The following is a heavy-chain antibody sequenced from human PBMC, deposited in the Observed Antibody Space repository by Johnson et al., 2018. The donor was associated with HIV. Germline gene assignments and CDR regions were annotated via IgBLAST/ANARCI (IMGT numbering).Heavy chain of an antibody. CDR2: FHYVGTNK. J-gene: IGHJ3*02. V-gene: IGHV3-30*02. D-gene: IGHD3-10*01. CDR1: GFPFSNYA. Sequence: QEKLVESGGGVVQPGGSLRLSCAGPGFPFSNYAMHWVRRAPGKGLEGVAFFHYVGTNKYYATPVKGRLTTSRDNSRSTLYLQRSSLRPEDTAVYYCARGGMWFGGYDAFDIWGQGTMVTISS. CDR3: ARGGMWFGGYDAFDI.